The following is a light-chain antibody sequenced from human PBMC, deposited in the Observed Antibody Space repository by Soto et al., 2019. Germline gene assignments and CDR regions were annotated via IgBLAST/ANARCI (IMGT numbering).Light chain of an antibody. J-gene: IGKJ1*01. V-gene: IGKV1-39*01. Sequence: DIQMTQSPSSLSASVGDRVTITCRASQSISSYLNWYQQKPGKAPKLLIYAASSLQSGVPSRFSGSRYGTDFPLTISSLQPEDFAPYYCQQSYSTPWTFGQGTKVEIK. CDR3: QQSYSTPWT. CDR1: QSISSY. CDR2: AAS.